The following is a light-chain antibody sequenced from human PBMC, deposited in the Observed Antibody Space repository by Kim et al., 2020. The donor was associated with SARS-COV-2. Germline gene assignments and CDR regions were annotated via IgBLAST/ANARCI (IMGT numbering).Light chain of an antibody. V-gene: IGKV3-15*01. CDR1: QTISRD. CDR2: GVS. CDR3: QQYNDWPLT. Sequence: PGESATLSCRTSQTISRDLAWYQQKPGQAPRLLIYGVSTRATGIPATFTGSGSGTEFTLTISSLQSKDFAVYYCQQYNDWPLTFGGGTKVDIK. J-gene: IGKJ4*01.